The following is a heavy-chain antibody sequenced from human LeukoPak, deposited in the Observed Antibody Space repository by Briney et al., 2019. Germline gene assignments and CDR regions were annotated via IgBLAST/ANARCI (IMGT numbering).Heavy chain of an antibody. CDR1: GFTFSSYE. J-gene: IGHJ4*02. V-gene: IGHV3-48*03. CDR3: ARADTFGELSL. CDR2: ISSSGSTI. Sequence: SGGSLRLSCAASGFTFSSYEMNWVRQAPGKGLEWVSYISSSGSTIYYADSVKGRFTISRDNAKNSLYLQMNSLRAEDTAVYYCARADTFGELSLWGQGTLVTVSS. D-gene: IGHD3-10*01.